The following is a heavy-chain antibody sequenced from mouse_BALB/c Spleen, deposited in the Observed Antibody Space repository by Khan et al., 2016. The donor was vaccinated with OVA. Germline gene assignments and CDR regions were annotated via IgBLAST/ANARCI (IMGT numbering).Heavy chain of an antibody. CDR2: VNPNNGGT. V-gene: IGHV1-26*01. CDR3: AIYHGYFDV. CDR1: GYSFTGYY. J-gene: IGHJ1*01. Sequence: EVQLVESGPDLVKPGASVKISCKASGYSFTGYYIHWVKHSHGKSLEWFGRVNPNNGGTSYNQKFKGKAILTVDKSSNTAYMELRSLTSEDSAVYSCAIYHGYFDVWGAGTTVTVSS.